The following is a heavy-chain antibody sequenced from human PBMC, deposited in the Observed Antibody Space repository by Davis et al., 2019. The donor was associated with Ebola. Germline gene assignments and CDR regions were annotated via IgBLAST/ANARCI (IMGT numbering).Heavy chain of an antibody. J-gene: IGHJ4*02. CDR3: ARDAFSLSRYDTEDH. CDR1: GFNVSDSY. V-gene: IGHV3-11*04. D-gene: IGHD3-9*01. Sequence: PGGSLRLSCAATGFNVSDSYMSWVRQAPGKGLEWVSYISGSATSTFYADSVKGRFTISRDNARDSPYLQMDSLRVEDTAIYYCARDAFSLSRYDTEDHWGQGTLVTVSS. CDR2: ISGSATST.